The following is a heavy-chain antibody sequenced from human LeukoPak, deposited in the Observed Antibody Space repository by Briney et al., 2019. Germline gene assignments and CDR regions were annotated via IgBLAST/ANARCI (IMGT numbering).Heavy chain of an antibody. Sequence: PGRSLRLFCAASGFTFDDYAMHWVRQAPGKGLEWVSGISWNSGSIGYADSVRGRFTISRDNAKNSLYLQMNSLSAEDMALYYCAKSSSSDYFDYWGQGTLVTVSS. J-gene: IGHJ4*02. V-gene: IGHV3-9*03. CDR3: AKSSSSDYFDY. D-gene: IGHD6-6*01. CDR1: GFTFDDYA. CDR2: ISWNSGSI.